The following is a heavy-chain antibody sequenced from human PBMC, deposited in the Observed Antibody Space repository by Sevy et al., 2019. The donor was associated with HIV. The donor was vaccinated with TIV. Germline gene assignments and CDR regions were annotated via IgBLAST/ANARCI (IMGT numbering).Heavy chain of an antibody. CDR3: ARDYDILTGYYANFDY. J-gene: IGHJ4*02. V-gene: IGHV1-2*02. CDR2: INPNSGGT. Sequence: ASVKVSCKASGYTFTGYYMHWVRQAPGQGLEWMGWINPNSGGTNYAQKFQGRVTMTRDTSISTAYMELSRLRSDDTAVYYCARDYDILTGYYANFDYWGQGTLVTVSS. CDR1: GYTFTGYY. D-gene: IGHD3-9*01.